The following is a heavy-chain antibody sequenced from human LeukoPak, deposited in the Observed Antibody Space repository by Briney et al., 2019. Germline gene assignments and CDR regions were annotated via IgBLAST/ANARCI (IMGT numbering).Heavy chain of an antibody. CDR2: ISAYNGNT. CDR1: GYTFTSYG. Sequence: GASVKVSCKASGYTFTSYGISWVRQAPGQGLEWMGWISAYNGNTNYAQKLQGRVTMTTDTSTGTAYKELRSLRSDDTAVYYCARVPLDFWSGNGSGPPAPPRRIYYYGMDVWGQGTTVTVSS. V-gene: IGHV1-18*01. CDR3: ARVPLDFWSGNGSGPPAPPRRIYYYGMDV. J-gene: IGHJ6*02. D-gene: IGHD3-3*01.